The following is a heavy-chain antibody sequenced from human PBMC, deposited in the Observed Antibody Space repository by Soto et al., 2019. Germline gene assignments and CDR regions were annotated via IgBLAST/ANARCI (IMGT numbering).Heavy chain of an antibody. CDR1: GFAFSTPV. V-gene: IGHV3-23*01. D-gene: IGHD3-22*01. Sequence: GGSLRLSCAASGFAFSTPVMSWVRQAPGKGLEWVSAISGGGDSTYYADSVKGRFTISRDNSKNTLYLQMNSLRGDDTAVYYCAKGSSASRPYYFDYWGQGTQVTVSS. J-gene: IGHJ4*02. CDR3: AKGSSASRPYYFDY. CDR2: ISGGGDST.